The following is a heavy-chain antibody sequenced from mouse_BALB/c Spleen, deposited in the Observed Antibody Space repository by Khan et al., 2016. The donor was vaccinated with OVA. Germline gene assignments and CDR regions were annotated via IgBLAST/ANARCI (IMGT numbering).Heavy chain of an antibody. CDR3: AKGVWSYYFALDY. D-gene: IGHD2-10*02. Sequence: VQLVESGPGLVAPSQSLSITCTVSGFSLTDYGVSWIRQPPGKGLEWLGVIWGGGSTYYNSALKSRLNINKDNSKGQVFLKMNSLQTDDTAMYDGAKGVWSYYFALDYWGQGTSVTVSS. V-gene: IGHV2-6-5*01. J-gene: IGHJ4*01. CDR1: GFSLTDYG. CDR2: IWGGGST.